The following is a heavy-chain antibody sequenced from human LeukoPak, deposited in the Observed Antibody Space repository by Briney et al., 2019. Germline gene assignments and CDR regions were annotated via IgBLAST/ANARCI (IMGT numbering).Heavy chain of an antibody. CDR2: IYYSGST. CDR1: GFTFSSYE. CDR3: ARWKPITMIEEGCFDY. J-gene: IGHJ4*02. V-gene: IGHV4-59*05. Sequence: GSLRLSCAASGFTFSSYEMNWVRQAPGKGLEWIGSIYYSGSTYYNPSLKSRVTISVDTSKNQFSLKLSSVTAADTAVYYCARWKPITMIEEGCFDYWGQGTLVTVSS. D-gene: IGHD3-22*01.